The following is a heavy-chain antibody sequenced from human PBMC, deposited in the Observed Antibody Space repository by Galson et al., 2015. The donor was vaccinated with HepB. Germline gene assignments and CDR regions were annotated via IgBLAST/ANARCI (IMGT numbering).Heavy chain of an antibody. CDR3: ARISVTTFGYYYYYGMDV. D-gene: IGHD4-17*01. V-gene: IGHV1-46*01. Sequence: SVKVSCKASGYTFTSYYMHWVRQAPGQGLEWMGIINPSGGSTSYAQKFQGRVTMTRDTSTSTVYMELSSLRSEDTAVYYCARISVTTFGYYYYYGMDVWGQGTTVTVSS. CDR2: INPSGGST. CDR1: GYTFTSYY. J-gene: IGHJ6*02.